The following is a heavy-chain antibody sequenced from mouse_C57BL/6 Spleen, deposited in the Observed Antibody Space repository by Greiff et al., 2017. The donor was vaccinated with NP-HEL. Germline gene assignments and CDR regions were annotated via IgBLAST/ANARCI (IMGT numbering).Heavy chain of an antibody. CDR3: ARLRYYGSDY. Sequence: QVQLQQPGAELVKPGASVKLSCKASGYTFTSYWMQWVKQRPGQGLEWIGEIDPSDSYTNSNQKFKGKATLTVETSSRTAYMQLSSLTSEDSAVYYCARLRYYGSDYWGQGTTLTVSS. V-gene: IGHV1-50*01. D-gene: IGHD1-1*01. CDR1: GYTFTSYW. J-gene: IGHJ2*01. CDR2: IDPSDSYT.